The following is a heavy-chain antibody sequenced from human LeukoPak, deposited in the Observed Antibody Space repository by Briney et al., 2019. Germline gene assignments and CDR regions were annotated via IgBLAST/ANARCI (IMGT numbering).Heavy chain of an antibody. CDR1: GFTFSTYS. D-gene: IGHD3-10*01. CDR2: ISSSSNYI. V-gene: IGHV3-21*01. J-gene: IGHJ4*02. CDR3: WARGVLDY. Sequence: GGSLRLSCAASGFTFSTYSMNWVRQAPGKGLEWVSSISSSSNYIYYADSVKGRFTISRDNAKNSLYLQMNSLRVEDTALYHCWARGVLDYWGQGTLVTVSS.